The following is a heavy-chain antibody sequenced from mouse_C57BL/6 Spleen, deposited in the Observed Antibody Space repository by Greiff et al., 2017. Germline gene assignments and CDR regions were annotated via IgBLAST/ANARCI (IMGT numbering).Heavy chain of an antibody. CDR2: INPSTGGT. V-gene: IGHV1-42*01. CDR3: ARDGSGYPFDY. Sequence: EVKLMESGPELVKPGASVKISCKASGYSFTGYYMNWVKQSPEKSLEWIGEINPSTGGTTYNQKFKAKATLTVDKSSSTAYMQLKSLTSEDSAVYYCARDGSGYPFDYWGQGTTLTVSS. D-gene: IGHD3-2*02. J-gene: IGHJ2*01. CDR1: GYSFTGYY.